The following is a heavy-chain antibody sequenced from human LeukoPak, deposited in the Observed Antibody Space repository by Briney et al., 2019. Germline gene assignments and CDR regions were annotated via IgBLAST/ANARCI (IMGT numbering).Heavy chain of an antibody. J-gene: IGHJ4*02. V-gene: IGHV4-61*02. CDR1: GGSISSGSYY. Sequence: SETLSLTCTVSGGSISSGSYYWSWIRQPAGKGLEWIGRIYTSGSTNYNPSLKSRVTISVDTSKNQFSLKLSSVTAADTAVYYCARVPRRYYYDSSGYYYLPFDYWGLGTPVTVSS. D-gene: IGHD3-22*01. CDR2: IYTSGST. CDR3: ARVPRRYYYDSSGYYYLPFDY.